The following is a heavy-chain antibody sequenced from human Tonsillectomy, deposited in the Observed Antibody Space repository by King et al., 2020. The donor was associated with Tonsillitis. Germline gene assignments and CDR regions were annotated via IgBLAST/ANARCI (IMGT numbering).Heavy chain of an antibody. D-gene: IGHD6-19*01. CDR2: ISSSSSYI. Sequence: VQLVESGGGLVKPGGSLRLSCAASGFTFSSYNMNWVRQAPGKGLEGVSSISSSSSYIYYADSVKGRFTISRDNAKNSLYLQMNSLRAEDTAVFYCARQGWAPGAFAIWGQGTMVTVSS. V-gene: IGHV3-21*01. CDR1: GFTFSSYN. J-gene: IGHJ3*02. CDR3: ARQGWAPGAFAI.